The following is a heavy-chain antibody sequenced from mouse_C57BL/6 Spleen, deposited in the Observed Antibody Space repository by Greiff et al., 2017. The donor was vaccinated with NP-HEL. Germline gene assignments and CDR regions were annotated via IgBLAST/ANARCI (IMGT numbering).Heavy chain of an antibody. Sequence: EVQRVESVAELVRPGASVKLSCTASGFNIKNTYMHWVKQRPEQGLEWIGRIDPANGNTKYAPKFQGKATITADTSSNTAYLQLSSLTSEDTAIYYCARSYYGYDEGFAYWGQGTLVTVSA. CDR1: GFNIKNTY. CDR2: IDPANGNT. V-gene: IGHV14-3*01. J-gene: IGHJ3*01. CDR3: ARSYYGYDEGFAY. D-gene: IGHD2-9*01.